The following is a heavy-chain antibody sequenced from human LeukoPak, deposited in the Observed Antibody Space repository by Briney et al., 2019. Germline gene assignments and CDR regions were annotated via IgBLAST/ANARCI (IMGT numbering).Heavy chain of an antibody. CDR2: ISYDGSNK. CDR3: ARDLGQYYDTSDNWFDP. D-gene: IGHD3-22*01. V-gene: IGHV3-30*03. Sequence: GRSLRLSCAASGFTFRSYGMHWVRQAPGKGLEWVAVISYDGSNKYYADSVKGRFTISRDNSKNTLYLQMNSLRAEDTAVYYCARDLGQYYDTSDNWFDPWGQGTMVTVSS. J-gene: IGHJ5*02. CDR1: GFTFRSYG.